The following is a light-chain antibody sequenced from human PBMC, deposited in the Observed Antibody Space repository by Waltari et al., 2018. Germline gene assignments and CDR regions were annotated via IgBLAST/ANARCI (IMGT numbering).Light chain of an antibody. CDR3: CSYAGTSTLI. CDR1: NSDVGNYNY. J-gene: IGLJ2*01. CDR2: GVS. Sequence: QSALTQPASVSGSPGQSITMSCTGTNSDVGNYNYVSWYQHHPGTAPKVLIFGVSKRPSGVSDRFSGSKSGNTASLTISGLQTEDEADYYCCSYAGTSTLIFGGGTKLTVL. V-gene: IGLV2-23*02.